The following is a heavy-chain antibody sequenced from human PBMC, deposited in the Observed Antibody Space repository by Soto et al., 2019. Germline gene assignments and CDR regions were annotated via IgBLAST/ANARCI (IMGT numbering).Heavy chain of an antibody. D-gene: IGHD3-22*01. CDR3: ASPDRPALD. J-gene: IGHJ4*02. CDR1: GGTFSRHS. Sequence: QVQLVQSGAEVKKPGSSVKVSCKASGGTFSRHSVSWVRQAPGQGLEWMGGIVPMFGRANHAQKFQGRVTITADESTSTVYMELSSLRSEDTAVYYCASPDRPALDWGQGTLVTVSS. V-gene: IGHV1-69*01. CDR2: IVPMFGRA.